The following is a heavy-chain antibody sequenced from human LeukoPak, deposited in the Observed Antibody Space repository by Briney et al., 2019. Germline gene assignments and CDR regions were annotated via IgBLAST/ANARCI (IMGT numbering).Heavy chain of an antibody. CDR2: ISSSSSYI. CDR1: GFTFSSYS. V-gene: IGHV3-21*01. CDR3: AKELVGGYDFDY. J-gene: IGHJ4*02. D-gene: IGHD5-12*01. Sequence: GGSLRLPCAASGFTFSSYSMNWVRQAPGKGLEWVSSISSSSSYIYYADSVKGRFTISRDNAKNSLYLQMNSLRAEDTAVYYCAKELVGGYDFDYWGQGTLVTVSS.